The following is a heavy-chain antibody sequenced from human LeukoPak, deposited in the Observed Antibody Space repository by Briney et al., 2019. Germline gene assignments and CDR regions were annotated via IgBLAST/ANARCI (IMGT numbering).Heavy chain of an antibody. CDR3: ARTPQHSSSWYLYYFDY. J-gene: IGHJ4*02. CDR1: GYSFTSYW. Sequence: NPGESLKISCKGSGYSFTSYWIGWVRQVPGKGLEWMGIIYPGDSDTRYSPSFQGQVTISADKSISTAYLQWSSLKASDTAMYYCARTPQHSSSWYLYYFDYWGQGTLVTVSS. V-gene: IGHV5-51*01. CDR2: IYPGDSDT. D-gene: IGHD6-13*01.